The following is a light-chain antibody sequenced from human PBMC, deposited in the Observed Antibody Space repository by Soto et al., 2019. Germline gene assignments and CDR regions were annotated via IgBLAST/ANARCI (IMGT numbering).Light chain of an antibody. V-gene: IGKV1-39*01. Sequence: DIQMTQSPSSLSASVGDSVTISCRASQSISRYLNWYQQKPGKAPKLLIFSASGLQSGAPSRFSGGGYGKEFTLTISSLQHEDFATYYCQQSHTNPLTFGGGTKVEIK. J-gene: IGKJ4*01. CDR1: QSISRY. CDR3: QQSHTNPLT. CDR2: SAS.